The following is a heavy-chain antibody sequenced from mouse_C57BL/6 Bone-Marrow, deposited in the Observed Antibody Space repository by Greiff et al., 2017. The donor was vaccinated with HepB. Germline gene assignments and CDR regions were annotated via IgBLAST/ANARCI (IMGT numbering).Heavy chain of an antibody. CDR3: ARRRTGRGYFDV. CDR1: GYTFTDYY. V-gene: IGHV1-26*01. J-gene: IGHJ1*03. D-gene: IGHD4-1*01. CDR2: INPNNGGT. Sequence: VQLQQSGPELVKPGASVKISCKASGYTFTDYYMNWVKQSHGKSLEWIGDINPNNGGTSYNQKFKGKATLTVDKSSSTAYMELRSLTSEDSAVYYCARRRTGRGYFDVWGTGTTVTVSS.